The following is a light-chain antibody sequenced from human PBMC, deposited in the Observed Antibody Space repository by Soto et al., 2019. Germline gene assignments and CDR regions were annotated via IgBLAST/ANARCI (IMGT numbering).Light chain of an antibody. CDR1: SSNIGSHT. J-gene: IGLJ2*01. CDR3: AAWDDSLNGVV. CDR2: SNT. V-gene: IGLV1-44*01. Sequence: QSVLTQPPSASGTPGQTIAISCSGGSSNIGSHTVNWYQQLPGTAPRLLIYSNTQRPSGVPDRFSGSKSGTSASLAITVLQSEYEGDYYCAAWDDSLNGVVFGGGTQLTVL.